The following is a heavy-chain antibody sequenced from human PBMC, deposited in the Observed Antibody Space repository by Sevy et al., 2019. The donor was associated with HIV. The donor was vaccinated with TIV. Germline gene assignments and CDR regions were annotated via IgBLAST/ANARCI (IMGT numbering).Heavy chain of an antibody. Sequence: ASVKVSCKASGYTFTGYYMHWVRQAPGQGLEWMGWINPNSGGTNYAQKFQGRVTMTRDTSISTAYMELSRLRSDDTAVYYCAREVSDTWNRGSSDYWGQGTLVTVSS. V-gene: IGHV1-2*02. J-gene: IGHJ4*02. D-gene: IGHD5-18*01. CDR3: AREVSDTWNRGSSDY. CDR2: INPNSGGT. CDR1: GYTFTGYY.